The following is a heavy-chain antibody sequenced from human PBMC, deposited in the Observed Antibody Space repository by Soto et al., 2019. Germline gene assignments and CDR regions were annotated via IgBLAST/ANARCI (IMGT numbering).Heavy chain of an antibody. CDR3: ARGGAGYYFDY. CDR2: INAGNGGT. V-gene: IGHV1-3*01. J-gene: IGHJ4*02. D-gene: IGHD2-15*01. CDR1: GYTFINYA. Sequence: GASVKVSCKASGYTFINYAILWGRQAPGQMLEWMGWINAGNGGTKYSQKFQGRVTITRDTSANTAYMELSGLRSEGTAVYYCARGGAGYYFDYWGQGTLVTVSS.